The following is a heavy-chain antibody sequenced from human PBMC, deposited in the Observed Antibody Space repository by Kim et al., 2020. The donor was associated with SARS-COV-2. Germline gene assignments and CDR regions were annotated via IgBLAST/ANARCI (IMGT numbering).Heavy chain of an antibody. CDR2: ISWNSGTI. V-gene: IGHV3-9*01. CDR1: GFTFADYA. CDR3: AKGESRGYSYGSDH. D-gene: IGHD5-18*01. Sequence: GGSLRLSCAASGFTFADYAMQWVRQAPGRDLEWVSGISWNSGTIGYADSVKGRFTISRDNAKNSLYLQMNSLRAGDTALYYCAKGESRGYSYGSDHWGQG. J-gene: IGHJ4*02.